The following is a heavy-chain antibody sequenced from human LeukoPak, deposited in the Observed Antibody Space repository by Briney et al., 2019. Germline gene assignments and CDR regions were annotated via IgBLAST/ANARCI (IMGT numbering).Heavy chain of an antibody. CDR2: INHSGST. V-gene: IGHV4-34*01. CDR1: GGSFSGYY. J-gene: IGHJ5*02. Sequence: SETLSLTCAVYGGSFSGYYWSWIRQPPGKGLEWIGEINHSGSTNYNPSLKSRVTISVDTSKNQFSLKLSSVTAADTAVYYCASGRIIWFGEPIWRYWFDPWGQGTLVTVSS. D-gene: IGHD3-10*01. CDR3: ASGRIIWFGEPIWRYWFDP.